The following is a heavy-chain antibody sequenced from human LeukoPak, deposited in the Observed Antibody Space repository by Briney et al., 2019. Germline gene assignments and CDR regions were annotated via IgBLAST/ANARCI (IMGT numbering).Heavy chain of an antibody. D-gene: IGHD2-21*01. Sequence: SETLSLTCTVSGVSISSGNYWWSWIRQHPGKGLEWIGYIYYSGSTLYNPSLQSRASLSVDTSKNQFSLRLNSATAADTALYYCAISDAYCGPTTCYNPFDYWGQGTLVTVSS. V-gene: IGHV4-31*03. CDR2: IYYSGST. CDR3: AISDAYCGPTTCYNPFDY. J-gene: IGHJ4*02. CDR1: GVSISSGNYW.